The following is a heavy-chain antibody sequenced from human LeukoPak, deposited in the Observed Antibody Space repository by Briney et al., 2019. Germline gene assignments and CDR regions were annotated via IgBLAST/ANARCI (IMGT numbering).Heavy chain of an antibody. D-gene: IGHD6-13*01. V-gene: IGHV3-30*04. J-gene: IGHJ4*02. Sequence: GGSLRLSCAASGFTFSSYAMHWVRQAPGKGLEWVAVISYDGSNKYYADSVKGRFTISRDNSKNTLYLQMNSLRAEDTAVYYCARDSIAAAGTLTLTFDYWGQGTLVTVSS. CDR2: ISYDGSNK. CDR1: GFTFSSYA. CDR3: ARDSIAAAGTLTLTFDY.